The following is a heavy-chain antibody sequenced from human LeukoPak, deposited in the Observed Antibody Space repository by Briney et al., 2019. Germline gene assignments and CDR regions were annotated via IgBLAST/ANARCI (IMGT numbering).Heavy chain of an antibody. V-gene: IGHV4-59*01. D-gene: IGHD3-10*01. Sequence: SETLSLTCTVSGGSISSYYWSWIRQPPGKGLEWIGYIYYSGSTNYNPSLKSRVTISVDTPKNQFSLHLSSVTAADTAVYYCVRVRSYYGSVTGKSYYFDYWGQGTLVTVSS. CDR3: VRVRSYYGSVTGKSYYFDY. CDR1: GGSISSYY. CDR2: IYYSGST. J-gene: IGHJ4*02.